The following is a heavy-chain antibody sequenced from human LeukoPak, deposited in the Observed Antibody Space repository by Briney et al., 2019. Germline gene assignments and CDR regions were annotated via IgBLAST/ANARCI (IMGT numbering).Heavy chain of an antibody. CDR1: GGTFSSYA. CDR2: IIPIFGTA. Sequence: SVKVSCKASGGTFSSYAISWVRQAPGQGLEWMGGIIPIFGTANYAQKFQGRVTITADESTSTAYMELSSLRSEDTAVCYCARGVEYSSSSASDYWGQGTLVTVSS. D-gene: IGHD6-6*01. V-gene: IGHV1-69*01. J-gene: IGHJ4*02. CDR3: ARGVEYSSSSASDY.